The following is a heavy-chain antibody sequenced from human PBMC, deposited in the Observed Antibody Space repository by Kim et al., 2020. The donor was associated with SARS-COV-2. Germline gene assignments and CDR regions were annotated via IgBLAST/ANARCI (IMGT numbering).Heavy chain of an antibody. D-gene: IGHD6-13*01. CDR3: ARGSSSWTDALDI. CDR1: GGSMNNYY. Sequence: SETLSLTCTVSGGSMNNYYWTWIRQPPGKGLEWIGYIYYSGSTNYNPSLKSRVTISVDTSKNQFSLKLTSLTTADTAVYFCARGSSSWTDALDISGQGTMVTVSP. V-gene: IGHV4-59*13. J-gene: IGHJ3*02. CDR2: IYYSGST.